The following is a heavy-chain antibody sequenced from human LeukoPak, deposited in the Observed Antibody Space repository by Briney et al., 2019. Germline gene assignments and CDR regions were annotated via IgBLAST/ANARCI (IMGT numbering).Heavy chain of an antibody. Sequence: SVKVSCKASGGTFSSYAISWVRRASGQGLEWMGGIIPIFGTANYAQKFQGRVTITADESTSTAYMELSSLRSEDTAVYYCALERGVTTPLFDYWGQGTLVTVSS. CDR3: ALERGVTTPLFDY. V-gene: IGHV1-69*13. J-gene: IGHJ4*02. CDR1: GGTFSSYA. CDR2: IIPIFGTA. D-gene: IGHD4-11*01.